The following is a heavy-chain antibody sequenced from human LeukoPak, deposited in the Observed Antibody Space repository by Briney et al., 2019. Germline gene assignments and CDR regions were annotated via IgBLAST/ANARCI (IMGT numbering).Heavy chain of an antibody. CDR2: IYSGGST. D-gene: IGHD2-2*01. CDR1: GFTVSSSY. V-gene: IGHV3-53*01. Sequence: PGGSLRLSCAASGFTVSSSYMSWVRQAPGKGLEWVSVIYSGGSTYYADSVRGRFTISRDNSKNTLYLQMNSLRAEDTAVYYCARDRREGYCSSTSCYYYYGMDVWGQGTTVTVSS. CDR3: ARDRREGYCSSTSCYYYYGMDV. J-gene: IGHJ6*02.